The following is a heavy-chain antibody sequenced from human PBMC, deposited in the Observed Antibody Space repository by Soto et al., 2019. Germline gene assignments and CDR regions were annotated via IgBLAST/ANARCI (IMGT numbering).Heavy chain of an antibody. CDR1: GGSISSYY. J-gene: IGHJ4*02. Sequence: KPSETLSLTCTVSGGSISSYYWSWIRQPPGKGLEWIGEIYPSGSTNYNPSLKSRVTMSMDKSKNEFSLKLTSVTAADTAVYYCARVPYWVWGQGTLVTVSS. V-gene: IGHV4-59*12. D-gene: IGHD2-8*02. CDR2: IYPSGST. CDR3: ARVPYWV.